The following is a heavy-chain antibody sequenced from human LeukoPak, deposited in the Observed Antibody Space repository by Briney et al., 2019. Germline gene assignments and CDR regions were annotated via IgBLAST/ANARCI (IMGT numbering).Heavy chain of an antibody. D-gene: IGHD1/OR15-1a*01. CDR3: AKDEQGSFDY. V-gene: IGHV3-23*01. CDR2: ISTTGGTT. J-gene: IGHJ4*02. CDR1: GLTFSSYG. Sequence: GGSLRLSCAASGLTFSSYGMSWVRQAPGRGLEWVSAISTTGGTTYYADSVRGRFTISRDNSRNTLYLQMNSLRAEDTAVYYCAKDEQGSFDYWGQGTLVTVSS.